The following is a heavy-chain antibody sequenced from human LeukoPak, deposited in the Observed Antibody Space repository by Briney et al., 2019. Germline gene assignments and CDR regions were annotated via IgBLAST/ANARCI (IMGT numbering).Heavy chain of an antibody. CDR2: INHSGST. Sequence: SETLSLTCAVYGGSFSGYYWSWIRQPPGKGLEWIGEINHSGSTNYNPSLKSRVTISVDTSKNQFSLKLSSVTAADTAVYYCARGCVGGGSFDYWGQGTLVTVSS. J-gene: IGHJ4*02. CDR3: ARGCVGGGSFDY. V-gene: IGHV4-34*01. CDR1: GGSFSGYY. D-gene: IGHD3-16*01.